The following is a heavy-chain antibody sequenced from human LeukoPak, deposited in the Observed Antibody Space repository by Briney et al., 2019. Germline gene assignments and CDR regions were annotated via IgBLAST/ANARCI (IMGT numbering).Heavy chain of an antibody. D-gene: IGHD6-13*01. J-gene: IGHJ5*02. V-gene: IGHV1-46*01. CDR2: INPSGGST. Sequence: AASVKVSCKASGYTFTGYYMHWVRQAPGQGLEWMGIINPSGGSTSYAQKFQGRVTMTRDTSTSTVYMELSSLRSEDTAVYYCALLAAAGPTPSRVKENWFDPWGQGTLVTVSS. CDR1: GYTFTGYY. CDR3: ALLAAAGPTPSRVKENWFDP.